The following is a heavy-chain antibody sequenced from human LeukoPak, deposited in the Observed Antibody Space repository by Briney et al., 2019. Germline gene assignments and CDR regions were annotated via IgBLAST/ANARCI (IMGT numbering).Heavy chain of an antibody. V-gene: IGHV1-69*13. CDR2: IIPIFGTA. J-gene: IGHJ4*02. D-gene: IGHD1-1*01. Sequence: SVKVSCKASGGTFSSYAISWVRQAPGQGLEWMGGIIPIFGTANYAQKFQGRVAITADESTSTAYMELSSLRSEDTAVYYCARAERKLDPQLRYWGQGTLVTVSS. CDR1: GGTFSSYA. CDR3: ARAERKLDPQLRY.